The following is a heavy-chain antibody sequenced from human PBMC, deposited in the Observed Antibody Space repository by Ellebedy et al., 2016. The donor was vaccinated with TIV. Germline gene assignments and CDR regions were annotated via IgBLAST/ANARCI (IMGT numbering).Heavy chain of an antibody. Sequence: SGPTLVKPTQTLTLTCTFSGFSLSTTRVSVSWIRQPPGKALEWLARIDWDDDKYFNTSLRTRLTISKDTPKNQVVRTMTNMDPVDTATYYCARTDGSGWAFDSWGQGTLVTVSS. J-gene: IGHJ4*02. V-gene: IGHV2-70*11. D-gene: IGHD6-19*01. CDR3: ARTDGSGWAFDS. CDR1: GFSLSTTRVS. CDR2: IDWDDDK.